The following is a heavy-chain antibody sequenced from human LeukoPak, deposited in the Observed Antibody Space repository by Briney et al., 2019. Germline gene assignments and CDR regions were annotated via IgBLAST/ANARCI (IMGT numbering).Heavy chain of an antibody. Sequence: GGSLRLFCSPSGFTFSTYAMSCVRQAPGKGLEWVSVISGSGVTTYYADSVRGRFTISRDNSKNTLYLQMNSLRGDDTAVYYLISVISSGRSYYDFWGQGSLVTVSS. J-gene: IGHJ4*02. CDR3: ISVISSGRSYYDF. CDR1: GFTFSTYA. D-gene: IGHD3-10*01. V-gene: IGHV3-23*01. CDR2: ISGSGVTT.